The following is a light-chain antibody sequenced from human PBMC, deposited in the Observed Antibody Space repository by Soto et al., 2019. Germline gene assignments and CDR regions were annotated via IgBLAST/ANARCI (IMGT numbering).Light chain of an antibody. CDR1: SSDVGAYNY. CDR2: ELS. CDR3: SAYAGSNNFVV. J-gene: IGLJ2*01. Sequence: QSALTQPPSASGSPGQSVTISCTGTSSDVGAYNYVSWYQQHPGKAPKLMIYELSKRPSGVPDRFSGSKSVNTASLTVSGLQAEDEGDSDCSAYAGSNNFVVFGGGTQLTVL. V-gene: IGLV2-8*01.